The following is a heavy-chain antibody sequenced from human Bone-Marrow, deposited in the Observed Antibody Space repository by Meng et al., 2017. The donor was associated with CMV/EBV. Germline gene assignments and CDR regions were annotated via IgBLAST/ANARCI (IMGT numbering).Heavy chain of an antibody. Sequence: QVQLVQSGAEVKKPGSSVKVSCKPSGGACSSYAFSWVRQAPGQGLEWMGGIIPIFGTANYAQKFQGRVTITADESTSTAYMELSSLRSEDTAVYYCARDGAVYYDSSGYYYLFDPWGQGTLVTVSS. CDR3: ARDGAVYYDSSGYYYLFDP. J-gene: IGHJ5*02. CDR2: IIPIFGTA. CDR1: GGACSSYA. D-gene: IGHD3-22*01. V-gene: IGHV1-69*01.